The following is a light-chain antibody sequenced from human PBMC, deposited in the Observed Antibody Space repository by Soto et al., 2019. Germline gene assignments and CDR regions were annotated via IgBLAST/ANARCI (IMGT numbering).Light chain of an antibody. CDR1: QTISSW. CDR2: KAS. CDR3: QHYNSYSET. Sequence: DIQMTQSPSTLSGSVGDRVTLTCRASQTISSWLAWYQQKPGKAPKLLIYKASTLKSGVPSRFSGSGSGTEFTLTISSLQPDDFATYYCQHYNSYSETFGQGTKLEIK. J-gene: IGKJ1*01. V-gene: IGKV1-5*03.